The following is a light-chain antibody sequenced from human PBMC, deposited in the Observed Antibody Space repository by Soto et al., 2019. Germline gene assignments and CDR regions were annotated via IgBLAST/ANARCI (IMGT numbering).Light chain of an antibody. J-gene: IGKJ2*01. CDR3: QQYNNWPRT. CDR2: GAS. V-gene: IGKV3-15*01. CDR1: QSVSSN. Sequence: EIVMTQSPATLSVSPGERATLSCRASQSVSSNLAWYHQKPGQAPRLLIYGASTRAIGIPARFSGSGSGTEFTLTISSLQSEDFAVYYCQQYNNWPRTFGQGTKLEIK.